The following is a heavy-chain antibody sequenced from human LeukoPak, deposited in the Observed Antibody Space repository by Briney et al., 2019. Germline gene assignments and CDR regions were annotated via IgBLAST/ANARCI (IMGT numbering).Heavy chain of an antibody. CDR3: ARSSGSGSYPPYYFDY. D-gene: IGHD3-10*01. J-gene: IGHJ4*02. V-gene: IGHV3-30*04. CDR2: ISYDGSHK. CDR1: GFTFSSYA. Sequence: GGSLRLSCAASGFTFSSYAIHWVRQAPGKGLEGVAVISYDGSHKYYADSVKGRFTISRDNSKNTLYLQMNSLRAEDTAVYYCARSSGSGSYPPYYFDYWGQGTLVTVSS.